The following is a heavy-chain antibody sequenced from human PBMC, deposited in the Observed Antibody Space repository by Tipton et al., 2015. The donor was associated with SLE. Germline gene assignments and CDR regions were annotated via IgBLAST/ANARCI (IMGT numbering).Heavy chain of an antibody. J-gene: IGHJ4*02. Sequence: LRLSCAVSGYSISSCYYWGLSRQPPGRGLEWVGSIFHSGSTYYNPSLKGRVNISIDTSKNQFSLKLSSVNAADTAVYYCARIGADDSSGWYGFDYLGQGTLVTVSS. V-gene: IGHV4-38-2*01. CDR3: ARIGADDSSGWYGFDY. CDR1: GYSISSCYY. D-gene: IGHD6-19*01. CDR2: IFHSGST.